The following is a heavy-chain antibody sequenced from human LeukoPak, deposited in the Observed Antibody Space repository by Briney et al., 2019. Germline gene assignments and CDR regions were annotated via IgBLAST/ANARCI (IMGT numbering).Heavy chain of an antibody. CDR2: IYNSGST. CDR3: ARGPGGTPHH. Sequence: SETLSLTCTVSGASVSSNSDYWSWIRQPPGKGLEWIGNIYNSGSTNYNPSLKSRVSISVDMSKNQFSLKLNSVTAVDTAVYYCARGPGGTPHHWGQGTLVTVSS. D-gene: IGHD4-23*01. CDR1: GASVSSNSDY. J-gene: IGHJ5*02. V-gene: IGHV4-61*01.